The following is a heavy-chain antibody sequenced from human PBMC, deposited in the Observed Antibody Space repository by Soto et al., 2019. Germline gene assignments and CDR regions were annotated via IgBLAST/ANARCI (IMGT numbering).Heavy chain of an antibody. Sequence: GESLKISCKASGYSFTDYWIGWVRQMPGKGLEWMGIIYPGDSDTRFSPSFQGQVTISADKSISTAYLQWSSLKASDTAMYYCARLYGARYCSGGSCGYYYYYGMDVWGQGTTVTVSS. CDR2: IYPGDSDT. CDR1: GYSFTDYW. CDR3: ARLYGARYCSGGSCGYYYYYGMDV. J-gene: IGHJ6*02. V-gene: IGHV5-51*01. D-gene: IGHD2-15*01.